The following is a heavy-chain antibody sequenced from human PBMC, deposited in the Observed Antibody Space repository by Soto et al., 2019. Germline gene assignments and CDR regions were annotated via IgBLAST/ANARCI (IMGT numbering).Heavy chain of an antibody. CDR1: GGSISSGGYY. CDR3: ARHVGHGYNINDY. V-gene: IGHV4-31*03. J-gene: IGHJ4*02. D-gene: IGHD5-12*01. CDR2: IYYTGSI. Sequence: TSETLSLTCTVSGGSISSGGYYWSWIRQHPGKGLEWIGYIYYTGSIYYNPSLKSRVTISVDTSKNQFSLKLSSVTAADTAVYYCARHVGHGYNINDYWGQGTLVTVSS.